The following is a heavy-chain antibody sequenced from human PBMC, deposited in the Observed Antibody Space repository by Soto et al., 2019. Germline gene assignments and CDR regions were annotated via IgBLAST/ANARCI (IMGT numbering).Heavy chain of an antibody. V-gene: IGHV3-74*01. CDR1: GFIFSGYS. CDR2: INSGSSST. CDR3: VRTSLVVAAATREDY. Sequence: GGSLRLSCAASGFIFSGYSMNWVRQAPGKGLEWISRINSGSSSTSYADSVKGRFTISRDNAKNTLYLQMNSLRAEDTAVYYCVRTSLVVAAATREDYWGQGTLVTVSS. D-gene: IGHD2-15*01. J-gene: IGHJ4*02.